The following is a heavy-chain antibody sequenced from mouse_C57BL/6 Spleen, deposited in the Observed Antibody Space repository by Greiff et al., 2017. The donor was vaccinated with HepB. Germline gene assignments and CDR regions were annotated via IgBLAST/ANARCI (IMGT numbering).Heavy chain of an antibody. Sequence: EVKVVDSGGGLVQSGRSLRLSCATSGFTFSDFYMEWVRQAPGKGLEWIAASRNKANDYTTEYSASVKGRFIVSRDTSQSILYLQMNALRAEDTAIYYCARDAGNWEGLFAYWGQGTLVTVSA. D-gene: IGHD4-1*01. CDR2: SRNKANDYTT. CDR1: GFTFSDFY. CDR3: ARDAGNWEGLFAY. V-gene: IGHV7-1*01. J-gene: IGHJ3*01.